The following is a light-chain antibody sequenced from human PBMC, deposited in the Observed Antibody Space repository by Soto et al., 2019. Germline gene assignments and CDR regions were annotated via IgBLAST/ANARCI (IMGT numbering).Light chain of an antibody. V-gene: IGKV3-20*01. CDR1: QSLSGNY. CDR3: QHYSASPWT. CDR2: RAS. J-gene: IGKJ1*01. Sequence: NVLTQSPGTLSLSPGQRATLSCRASQSLSGNYLAWYQQKPGQAPWVLIYRASIRATGISDRFSGSGSGTDFTLTISRLEPEDFAVYYCQHYSASPWTFGQGTKLDIK.